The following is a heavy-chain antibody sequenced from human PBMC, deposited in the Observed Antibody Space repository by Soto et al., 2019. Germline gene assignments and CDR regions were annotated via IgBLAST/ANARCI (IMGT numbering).Heavy chain of an antibody. CDR3: AKDLSRYDSSGSNPDY. CDR1: GFTFSSYA. CDR2: ISGSGGST. Sequence: GGSLRLSCAASGFTFSSYAMSWVRQAPGKGLEWVSAISGSGGSTYYADSVKGRFTISRDNSKNTLYLQMNSLRAEDTAVYYCAKDLSRYDSSGSNPDYWGQGTLVTVSS. V-gene: IGHV3-23*01. J-gene: IGHJ4*02. D-gene: IGHD3-22*01.